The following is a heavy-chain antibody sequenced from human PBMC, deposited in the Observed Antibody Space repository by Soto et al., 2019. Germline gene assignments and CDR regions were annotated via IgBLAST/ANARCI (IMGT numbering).Heavy chain of an antibody. CDR3: ARADYYDSYSYYFLPSDFDF. J-gene: IGHJ4*02. CDR1: GGSISSDRYF. D-gene: IGHD3-22*01. V-gene: IGHV4-39*01. Sequence: KASETLSLTCTVSGGSISSDRYFWAWIRQPPGKGLEWIGGMFYSGSTYYNPSLKSRGTISVDMSVDMSKNRFSLKLNSVSAADTAIYFCARADYYDSYSYYFLPSDFDFWGQGTLVTVSS. CDR2: MFYSGST.